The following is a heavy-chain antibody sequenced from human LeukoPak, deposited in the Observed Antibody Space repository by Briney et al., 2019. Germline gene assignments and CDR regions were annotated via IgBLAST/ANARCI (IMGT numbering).Heavy chain of an antibody. CDR2: ISGSGGST. Sequence: GGSLRLSCAASGFTFSSYAMSRVRQAPGKGLEWVSAISGSGGSTYYADSVKGRFTISRDNSKNTLYRQMNSLRAEDTAVYYCAKDYRGDMITFGGVIDPYWGQGTLVTVSS. CDR1: GFTFSSYA. V-gene: IGHV3-23*01. D-gene: IGHD3-16*02. CDR3: AKDYRGDMITFGGVIDPY. J-gene: IGHJ4*02.